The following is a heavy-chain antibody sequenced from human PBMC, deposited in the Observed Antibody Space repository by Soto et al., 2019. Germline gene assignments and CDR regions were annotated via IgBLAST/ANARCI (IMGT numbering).Heavy chain of an antibody. V-gene: IGHV3-74*01. CDR1: GVIFSTYW. CDR2: INSDGSST. J-gene: IGHJ6*03. Sequence: GGSLRLSCAASGVIFSTYWMHWVRQAPGKGLVWVSRINSDGSSTSYAGSVKGRFTISRDNAKNTLHLQMDSLRAEDTAVYYCAGGPLYYYYMDVWGKGTRVTVCS. CDR3: AGGPLYYYYMDV. D-gene: IGHD3-16*01.